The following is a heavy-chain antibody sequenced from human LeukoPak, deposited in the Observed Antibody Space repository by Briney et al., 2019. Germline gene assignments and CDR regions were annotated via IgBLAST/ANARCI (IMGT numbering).Heavy chain of an antibody. CDR1: GYTFTGYY. V-gene: IGHV1-8*02. Sequence: ASVKVSCKASGYTFTGYYMHWVRQATGQGLEWMGWMNPNSGNTGYAQKFQGRVTMTRNTSISTAYMELSSLRSEDTAVYYCARGGSSGWLYYYYYYGMDVWGQGTTVTVSS. CDR3: ARGGSSGWLYYYYYYGMDV. CDR2: MNPNSGNT. J-gene: IGHJ6*02. D-gene: IGHD6-19*01.